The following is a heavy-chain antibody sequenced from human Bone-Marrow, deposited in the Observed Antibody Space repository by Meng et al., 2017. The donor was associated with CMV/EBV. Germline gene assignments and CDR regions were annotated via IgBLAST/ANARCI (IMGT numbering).Heavy chain of an antibody. CDR2: IRYDGSNK. CDR1: GFTFSSYA. Sequence: GESLKISCAATGFTFSSYAMHWVRQAPGKGLEWVAFIRYDGSNKYYADSVKGRFTISRDDSKNTLYLQMNSLRAEDTAVYSCAKDEGNYCTTTSSYKMGFDYWGQGTLVTVSS. J-gene: IGHJ4*02. CDR3: AKDEGNYCTTTSSYKMGFDY. D-gene: IGHD2-2*02. V-gene: IGHV3-30*02.